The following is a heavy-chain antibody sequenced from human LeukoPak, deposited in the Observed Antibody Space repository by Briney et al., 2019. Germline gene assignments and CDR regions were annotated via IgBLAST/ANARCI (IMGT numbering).Heavy chain of an antibody. J-gene: IGHJ4*02. CDR3: ARDQNWNDDTTVFDY. V-gene: IGHV3-30-3*01. Sequence: PGRSLRLSCAASGFTFSSYAMHWVRQAPGKGLEWVAVISYDGSNKYYADSVKGRFTISRDNSKNTLYLQMNSLRAEDTAEYYCARDQNWNDDTTVFDYWGQGTLVTVSS. D-gene: IGHD1-1*01. CDR2: ISYDGSNK. CDR1: GFTFSSYA.